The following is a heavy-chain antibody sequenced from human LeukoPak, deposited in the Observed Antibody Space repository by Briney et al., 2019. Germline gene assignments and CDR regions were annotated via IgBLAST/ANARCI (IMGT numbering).Heavy chain of an antibody. Sequence: SETLSLTCTVSDGSISSYYWSWIRQPPGKGLEWIGYIYYSGSTNYNPSLKSRVTISVDTSKNQFSLKLSSVTAADTAVYYCARLAGYCSSTSCYNYFNYWGQGTLVTVSS. J-gene: IGHJ4*02. CDR2: IYYSGST. CDR1: DGSISSYY. V-gene: IGHV4-59*12. CDR3: ARLAGYCSSTSCYNYFNY. D-gene: IGHD2-2*02.